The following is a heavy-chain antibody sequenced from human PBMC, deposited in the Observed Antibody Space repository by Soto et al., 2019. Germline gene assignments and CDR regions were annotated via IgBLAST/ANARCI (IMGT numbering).Heavy chain of an antibody. Sequence: GESLKISCKGSGHIFSNYWIGWVRQMPGKGLEWMGIIYPGDSDTRYSPSFQGQVTITVDKSINTAYLQWSRLKASDTAIYYCARQRLWGASGYYYFENWGQGTLVTVSS. CDR2: IYPGDSDT. D-gene: IGHD3-22*01. V-gene: IGHV5-51*01. CDR3: ARQRLWGASGYYYFEN. J-gene: IGHJ4*02. CDR1: GHIFSNYW.